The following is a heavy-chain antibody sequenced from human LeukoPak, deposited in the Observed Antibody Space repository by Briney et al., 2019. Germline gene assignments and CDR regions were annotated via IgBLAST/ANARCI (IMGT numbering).Heavy chain of an antibody. Sequence: ASVKVSCKVSGYTFTNYGISWVRQAPGQGLEWMGWISVYNGNTNYAQKFQGRVTMTADTSTSAAYMELRSLRSDDTAVYYCARVELDVTLLVRYYYYGMDVWGQGTTVTVSS. J-gene: IGHJ6*02. CDR3: ARVELDVTLLVRYYYYGMDV. CDR1: GYTFTNYG. V-gene: IGHV1-18*01. CDR2: ISVYNGNT. D-gene: IGHD6-6*01.